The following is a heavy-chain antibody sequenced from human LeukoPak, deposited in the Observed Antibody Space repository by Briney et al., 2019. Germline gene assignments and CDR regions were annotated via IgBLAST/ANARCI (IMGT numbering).Heavy chain of an antibody. J-gene: IGHJ6*04. Sequence: ASVKVSCKASGGTFSSYAISWVRQAPEQGLEWMGGIIPIFGTANYAQKFQGRVTITADESTSTAYMELSSLRSEDTAVYYCARNTRDILTGYYYYYYGMDVWGKGTTVTVSS. V-gene: IGHV1-69*13. CDR1: GGTFSSYA. CDR3: ARNTRDILTGYYYYYYGMDV. CDR2: IIPIFGTA. D-gene: IGHD3-9*01.